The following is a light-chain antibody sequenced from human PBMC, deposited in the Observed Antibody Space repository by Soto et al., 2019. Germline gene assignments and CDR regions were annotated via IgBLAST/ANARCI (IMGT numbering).Light chain of an antibody. CDR3: QQYARSSWT. J-gene: IGKJ1*01. CDR2: DSS. CDR1: QRVSNSY. V-gene: IGKV3-20*01. Sequence: EIVLTQSPYTLSLSPGERVTLSCRASQRVSNSYLVWYQQKPGQAPRLLIYDSSTRATGIPDRFSGSGSGTDFTLTISRLEPEDSAVYYCQQYARSSWTFGQGTKVEIK.